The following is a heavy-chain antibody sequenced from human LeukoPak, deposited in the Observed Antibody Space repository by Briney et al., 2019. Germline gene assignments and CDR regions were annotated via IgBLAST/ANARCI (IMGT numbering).Heavy chain of an antibody. J-gene: IGHJ4*02. Sequence: SETLSLTCTVSTDSISSYYWSWIRQPPGKGLEWIGHIYYSGSTNYNPSLKSRVTISLDTSKNQFSLKLSSVTAADTAVYYCARILKQQFSFDYWGQGTLVTVSS. CDR2: IYYSGST. CDR1: TDSISSYY. V-gene: IGHV4-59*01. CDR3: ARILKQQFSFDY. D-gene: IGHD6-13*01.